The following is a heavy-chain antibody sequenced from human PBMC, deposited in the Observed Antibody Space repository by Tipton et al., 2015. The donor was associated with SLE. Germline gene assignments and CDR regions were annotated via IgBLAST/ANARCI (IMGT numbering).Heavy chain of an antibody. CDR1: GDYVSSGSYY. Sequence: TLSLTCTVSGDYVSSGSYYWSWIRQPPGKELEWIGYIYYTGRTNYNPSLKSRVTMLVDTSKNEFSLRLSSVAAADTAVYYCARGLMVRGVKVDYWGQGTLVTVSS. CDR3: ARGLMVRGVKVDY. V-gene: IGHV4-61*01. CDR2: IYYTGRT. D-gene: IGHD3-10*01. J-gene: IGHJ4*02.